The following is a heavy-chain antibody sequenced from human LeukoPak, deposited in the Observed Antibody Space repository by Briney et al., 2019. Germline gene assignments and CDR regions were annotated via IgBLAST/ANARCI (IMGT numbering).Heavy chain of an antibody. J-gene: IGHJ5*02. Sequence: SGPTLVKPTQTLTLTCTFSGFSLSTSGVGVGWIRQPPGKALEGLALIYWDDDKRYSPSLKSRLTITKDTSKNQVVLTMTNMDPVDTATYYCAHIRLWFGSPGWFDPWGQGTLVTVSS. CDR2: IYWDDDK. CDR3: AHIRLWFGSPGWFDP. V-gene: IGHV2-5*02. CDR1: GFSLSTSGVG. D-gene: IGHD3-10*01.